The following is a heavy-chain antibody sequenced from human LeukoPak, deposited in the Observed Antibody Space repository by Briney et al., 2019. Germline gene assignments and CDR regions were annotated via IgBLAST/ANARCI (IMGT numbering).Heavy chain of an antibody. Sequence: SETLSLTCAVYGGSFSGYYWSWIRQPPGKGLEWIGEINHSGSTNYNPSLKSRVTISVDTSKNQFSLKLSSVTAADTAVYYCARDRIAVAPLDYWGQGTLVTVSS. CDR1: GGSFSGYY. V-gene: IGHV4-34*01. D-gene: IGHD6-19*01. CDR3: ARDRIAVAPLDY. J-gene: IGHJ4*02. CDR2: INHSGST.